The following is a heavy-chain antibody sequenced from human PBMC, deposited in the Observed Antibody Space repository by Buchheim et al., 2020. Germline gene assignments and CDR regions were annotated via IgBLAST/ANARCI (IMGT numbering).Heavy chain of an antibody. D-gene: IGHD4-23*01. V-gene: IGHV4-39*01. CDR1: GDSISSISSY. Sequence: QLQLQESGPGLVKPSETLSLTCAVSGDSISSISSYWGWIRQPPGKGLEWIRSISYTWSTYYNPSLKSRVTISVVTSKTQFSLKLNSVTAADTAVYYCARLSIYGGNSRTPPFDYWGQGTL. CDR3: ARLSIYGGNSRTPPFDY. J-gene: IGHJ4*02. CDR2: ISYTWST.